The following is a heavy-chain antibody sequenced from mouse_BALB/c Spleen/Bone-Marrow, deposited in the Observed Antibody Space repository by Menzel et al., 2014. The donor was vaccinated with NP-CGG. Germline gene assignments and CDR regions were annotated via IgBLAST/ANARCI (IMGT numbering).Heavy chain of an antibody. CDR2: FYPGSGSI. V-gene: IGHV1-62-2*01. D-gene: IGHD2-12*01. CDR1: GYTFTDYI. Sequence: VQLQQSGAELVKPGTSVNLSCKASGYTFTDYIIHWVKQRSGLGLEWIGWFYPGSGSIKYNEKFKDKATLTADKSSNTVYMELSRLTSEDSAVYFSARHEDLDIRRRLSAMDYWGQGTSVTVSS. J-gene: IGHJ4*01. CDR3: ARHEDLDIRRRLSAMDY.